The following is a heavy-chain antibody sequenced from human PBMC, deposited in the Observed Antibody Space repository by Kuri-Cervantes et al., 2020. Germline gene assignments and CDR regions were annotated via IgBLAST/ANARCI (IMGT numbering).Heavy chain of an antibody. V-gene: IGHV4-59*01. CDR1: GGSISSYY. J-gene: IGHJ6*02. D-gene: IGHD3-3*01. CDR2: IYYSGST. CDR3: ASSPRYDFWSGYYKTQYGMDV. Sequence: SETLSLTCTVSGGSISSYYWSWIRQPPGKGLEWIGYIYYSGSTNYNPSLKSRVTISVDTSKNQFSLKLSSVTAADTAVYYCASSPRYDFWSGYYKTQYGMDVWGQGTTVTVSS.